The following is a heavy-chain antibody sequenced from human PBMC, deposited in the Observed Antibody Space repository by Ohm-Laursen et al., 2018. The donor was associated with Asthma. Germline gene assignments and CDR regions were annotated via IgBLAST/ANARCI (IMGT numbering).Heavy chain of an antibody. CDR1: GFTFRNYV. CDR2: ISYNGDNK. Sequence: SLRLSCAASGFTFRNYVMHWVRQAPGKGLEWVAGISYNGDNKYYADSVKGRFTISRDNSKNTLYLQMNSLRAEDTALYYCAKDRGFNYGYGMDVWGQGTTVTVSS. V-gene: IGHV3-30-3*01. J-gene: IGHJ6*02. D-gene: IGHD5-18*01. CDR3: AKDRGFNYGYGMDV.